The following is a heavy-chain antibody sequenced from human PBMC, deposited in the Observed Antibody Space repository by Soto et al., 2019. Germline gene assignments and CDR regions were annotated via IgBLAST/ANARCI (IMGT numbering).Heavy chain of an antibody. D-gene: IGHD5-12*01. CDR1: GFTFSNYW. CDR3: ARDKVSISWFDP. Sequence: GGSLRLSCGASGFTFSNYWMLWVRQAPGKGLVWVSRINSDGSRTSYADSVKGRFTISRGNAKNTVYLQMNSLRAEDTAVYYCARDKVSISWFDPWGQGPLVTVSS. V-gene: IGHV3-74*01. J-gene: IGHJ5*02. CDR2: INSDGSRT.